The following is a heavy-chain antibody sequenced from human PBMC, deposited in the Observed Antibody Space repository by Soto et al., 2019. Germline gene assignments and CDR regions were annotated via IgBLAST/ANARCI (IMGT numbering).Heavy chain of an antibody. D-gene: IGHD2-2*02. Sequence: ASVKVSCKASGYTFTSYGISWLRQAPGQGLEWMGWISAYNGNTNYAQKLQGRVTMTTDTSTSTAYMELRSLRSDDTAVYYCARARGPRYCSSTSCYMSYSYCDYWGQGTLVTVSS. CDR2: ISAYNGNT. CDR1: GYTFTSYG. V-gene: IGHV1-18*01. CDR3: ARARGPRYCSSTSCYMSYSYCDY. J-gene: IGHJ4*02.